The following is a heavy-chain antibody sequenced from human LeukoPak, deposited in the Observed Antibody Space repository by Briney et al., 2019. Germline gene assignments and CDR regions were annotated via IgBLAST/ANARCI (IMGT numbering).Heavy chain of an antibody. J-gene: IGHJ4*02. CDR3: AGHHPRNTVDF. CDR2: IYYSGST. V-gene: IGHV4-59*08. Sequence: ASETLSLTCTVSGVSIFSYYWSWIRQPPGKGLEWIGYIYYSGSTNYNPSLKSRVTISVDTSKNQFSLKLSSVTAADTAVYYCAGHHPRNTVDFWGQGTLVTVSS. CDR1: GVSIFSYY. D-gene: IGHD2-8*02.